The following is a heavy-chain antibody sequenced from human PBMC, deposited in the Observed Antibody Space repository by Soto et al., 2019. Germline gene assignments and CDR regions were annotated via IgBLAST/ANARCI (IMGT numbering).Heavy chain of an antibody. J-gene: IGHJ4*02. Sequence: PSETLSLTCTVSGGSISSYYWSWIRQPPGKGLEWIGYIYYSGSTNYNPSLKSRVTISVDTSKNQFSLKLSSVTAADTAVYYCARDGYYSASSGYYPDWGQVTLVTVSS. CDR2: IYYSGST. CDR3: ARDGYYSASSGYYPD. V-gene: IGHV4-59*01. D-gene: IGHD3-22*01. CDR1: GGSISSYY.